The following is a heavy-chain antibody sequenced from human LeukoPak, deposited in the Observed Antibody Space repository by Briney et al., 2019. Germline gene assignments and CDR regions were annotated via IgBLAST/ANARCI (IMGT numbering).Heavy chain of an antibody. CDR2: FDPEDGET. CDR3: ATGLDSSSWSRFDP. CDR1: GYTLTELS. J-gene: IGHJ5*02. D-gene: IGHD6-13*01. V-gene: IGHV1-24*01. Sequence: ASVKVSCKVSGYTLTELSMHWVRQAPGKGLEWMGGFDPEDGETIYAQKFQGRVTMTEDTSTDTAYMELSILRSEDTAVYYCATGLDSSSWSRFDPWGQGTLVTVSS.